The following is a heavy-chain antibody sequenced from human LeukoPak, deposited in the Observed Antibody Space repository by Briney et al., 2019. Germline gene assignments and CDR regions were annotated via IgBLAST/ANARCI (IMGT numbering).Heavy chain of an antibody. V-gene: IGHV3-66*01. D-gene: IGHD6-6*01. Sequence: GGSLRLSCAASGFTVSTNYMNWVRQAPGKGLEWVSLIYSDGSTYYADSVKGRFTISRDNSKNTLYLQMNSLRAEDTAVYYCAKGTFPLSSIAARPFDYWGQGTLVTVSS. CDR1: GFTVSTNY. J-gene: IGHJ4*02. CDR2: IYSDGST. CDR3: AKGTFPLSSIAARPFDY.